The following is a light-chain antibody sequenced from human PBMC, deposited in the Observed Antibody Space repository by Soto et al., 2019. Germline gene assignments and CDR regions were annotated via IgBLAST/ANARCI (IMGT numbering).Light chain of an antibody. CDR1: SSDIGISDY. Sequence: QSVLTQSASVSGSPGQSITISCTGTSSDIGISDYVSWYQHHPGKAPKVLIYEASYRPSGVSDRFSASKSGNTASLTISGLQADDEADYFCSSYISSDTPPYVFGTGTKLTVL. V-gene: IGLV2-14*01. CDR3: SSYISSDTPPYV. J-gene: IGLJ1*01. CDR2: EAS.